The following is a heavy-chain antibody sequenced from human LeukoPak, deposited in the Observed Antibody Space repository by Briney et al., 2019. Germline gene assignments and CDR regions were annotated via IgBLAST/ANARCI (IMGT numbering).Heavy chain of an antibody. J-gene: IGHJ6*03. CDR2: ISSSGSTI. V-gene: IGHV3-48*04. CDR3: ARETYDYVWGSYSYYYYMDV. Sequence: GGSLRLSCAASGFTFSSYSMNWVRQAPGKGLEWVSYISSSGSTIYYADSVKGRFTISRDNAKNSLYLQINSLRAEDTAVYYCARETYDYVWGSYSYYYYMDVWGKGTTVIISS. D-gene: IGHD3-16*01. CDR1: GFTFSSYS.